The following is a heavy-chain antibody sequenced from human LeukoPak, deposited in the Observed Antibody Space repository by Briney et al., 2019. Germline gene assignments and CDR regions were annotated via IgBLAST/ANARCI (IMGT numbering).Heavy chain of an antibody. Sequence: GGSLRLSCAASGFTVSSNHMSWVRHAPGKGLEWVLVICSGGRTYYSDSVKGRLTIYRGNYKNTLYLQMKSLRAEDTAVYYCARGPYYFDSSGYYQPFHYWGQGTQVTVCS. CDR2: ICSGGRT. CDR1: GFTVSSNH. V-gene: IGHV3-53*01. D-gene: IGHD3-22*01. J-gene: IGHJ4*02. CDR3: ARGPYYFDSSGYYQPFHY.